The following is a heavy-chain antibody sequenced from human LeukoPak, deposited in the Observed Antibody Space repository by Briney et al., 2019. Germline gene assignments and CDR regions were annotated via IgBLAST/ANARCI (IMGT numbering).Heavy chain of an antibody. D-gene: IGHD5/OR15-5a*01. J-gene: IGHJ4*02. V-gene: IGHV3-74*03. CDR2: IKTDGSAM. CDR1: GFTFNDYW. Sequence: GGSLRLSCVSSGFTFNDYWIHWVRQAPGKGLVWVSAIKTDGSAMQYADSVKGRSAISRDNAKNTVYLQMNSLRDEDTAVYYCVRDRTVSTILDYWGQGTLVTVSS. CDR3: VRDRTVSTILDY.